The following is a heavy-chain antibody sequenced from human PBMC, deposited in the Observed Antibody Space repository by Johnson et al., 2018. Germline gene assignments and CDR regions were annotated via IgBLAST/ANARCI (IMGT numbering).Heavy chain of an antibody. V-gene: IGHV4-61*01. D-gene: IGHD3-16*01. CDR3: ARASGGIYYGMDV. J-gene: IGHJ6*02. Sequence: QVQLQESGPGLVKPSETLSLTCTVSGDSVSSGTYYWSWIRQPPGKGLEWIGYIHYSGSTNYNPSLKSRVTISVDTSKNQFSLKLSSVTAADTAVYYCARASGGIYYGMDVWGQGTTVTVSS. CDR2: IHYSGST. CDR1: GDSVSSGTYY.